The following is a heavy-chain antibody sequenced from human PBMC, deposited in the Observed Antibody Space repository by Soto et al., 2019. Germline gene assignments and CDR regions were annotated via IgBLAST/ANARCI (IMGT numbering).Heavy chain of an antibody. Sequence: PSETLSLTCSVSGGSISSSFWSLIRQAPGKELEWIGYISYSGSTTYNPSLKSRITISVDTSKNQFSLRVASVTAEDTAVYYCARGHRAMEYHYHYGMDVSGQGIRVTVSS. CDR2: ISYSGST. V-gene: IGHV4-59*01. D-gene: IGHD5-18*01. CDR3: ARGHRAMEYHYHYGMDV. J-gene: IGHJ6*02. CDR1: GGSISSSF.